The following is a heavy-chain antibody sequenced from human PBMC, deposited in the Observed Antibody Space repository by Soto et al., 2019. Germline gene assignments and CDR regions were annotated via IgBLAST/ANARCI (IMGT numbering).Heavy chain of an antibody. CDR3: ARDLTVTTTYYYYYGMDV. D-gene: IGHD4-4*01. CDR1: RFTFSDYS. V-gene: IGHV3-21*01. CDR2: ISSSSSYI. Sequence: EVQLVESGGDLVQPGGSLRLSCAASRFTFSDYSMNWVRQAPGKGLEWVSSISSSSSYIYYADSVKGRFTISRDNAKNSLYLQMNSLRAEDTAVYYCARDLTVTTTYYYYYGMDVWGQGTTVTVSS. J-gene: IGHJ6*02.